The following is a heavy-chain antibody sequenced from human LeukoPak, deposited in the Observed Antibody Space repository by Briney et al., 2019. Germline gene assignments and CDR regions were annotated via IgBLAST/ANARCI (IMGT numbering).Heavy chain of an antibody. CDR3: ARARALYNFADY. Sequence: ASVKVSCKASGYTFTAYYIHWVRQATGQGLEWMGWINPNSGGTNYAQKFQGRVTMTRDTYIGTADMELSRLRSDDTAIYYCARARALYNFADYWGQGTLVTVSS. CDR2: INPNSGGT. J-gene: IGHJ4*02. CDR1: GYTFTAYY. D-gene: IGHD1-1*01. V-gene: IGHV1-2*02.